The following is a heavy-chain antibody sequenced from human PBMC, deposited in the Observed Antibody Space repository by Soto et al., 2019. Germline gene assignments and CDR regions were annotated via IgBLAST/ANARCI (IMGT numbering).Heavy chain of an antibody. D-gene: IGHD2-2*02. J-gene: IGHJ4*02. CDR1: GFTFSNYW. CDR2: MNQDGSQI. V-gene: IGHV3-7*01. CDR3: ARDRGPNTPDY. Sequence: EVQVVESGGGLVQPGGSLRLSCAVSGFTFSNYWMTWVRQAPGKGLEWVAYMNQDGSQIYYVDSLRGRFTISRDNAKNSLYLQMHSLRVDDTAVYYCARDRGPNTPDYWGQGPLVTVSS.